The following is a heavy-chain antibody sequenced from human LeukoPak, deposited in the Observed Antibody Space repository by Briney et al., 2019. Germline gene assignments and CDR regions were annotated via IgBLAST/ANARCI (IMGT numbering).Heavy chain of an antibody. Sequence: SETLSLTCTVSGGSISSFYWSWIRQPPGKGLEWIGYIYYSGSTDYNPSLKSRVNISVDTSKKQFSLKLTSVTAADTAIYYCARLLRHFDWCLDSWGQGTLVTVSS. CDR2: IYYSGST. D-gene: IGHD3-9*01. J-gene: IGHJ4*02. CDR3: ARLLRHFDWCLDS. CDR1: GGSISSFY. V-gene: IGHV4-59*01.